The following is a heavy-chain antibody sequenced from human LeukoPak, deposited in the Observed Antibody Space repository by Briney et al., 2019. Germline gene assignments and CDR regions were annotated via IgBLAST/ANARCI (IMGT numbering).Heavy chain of an antibody. CDR1: GYSISSGYF. J-gene: IGHJ4*02. D-gene: IGHD6-19*01. CDR3: ARVGDSSGWADY. Sequence: SETLSLTCTVSGYSISSGYFWGWIRQPPGKGLEWIGSIYHSGSTNYNPSLKSRVTISVDTSKNQFSLKLSSVTAADTAVYYCARVGDSSGWADYWGQGTLVTVSS. V-gene: IGHV4-38-2*02. CDR2: IYHSGST.